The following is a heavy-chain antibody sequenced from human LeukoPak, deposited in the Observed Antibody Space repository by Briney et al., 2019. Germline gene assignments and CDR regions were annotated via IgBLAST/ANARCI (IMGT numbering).Heavy chain of an antibody. CDR2: IDYDGGSG. V-gene: IGHV3-23*01. Sequence: PGGSLRLSCTVSGFTLSSCEMSWIRQAPGKGLEWVSSIDYDGGSGHYADSVKGRFTISRDNSNNTLFLRLNSLRGEDTAVYYCTRSSGWYGLSWGQGTLVTVSS. J-gene: IGHJ1*01. D-gene: IGHD6-19*01. CDR3: TRSSGWYGLS. CDR1: GFTLSSCE.